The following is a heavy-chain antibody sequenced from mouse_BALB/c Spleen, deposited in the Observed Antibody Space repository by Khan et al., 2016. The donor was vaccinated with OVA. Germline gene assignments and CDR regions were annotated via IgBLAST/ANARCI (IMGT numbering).Heavy chain of an antibody. CDR1: GFSLTSYG. CDR3: ARRGYYYGRGAWFPY. D-gene: IGHD1-1*01. Sequence: QVQLKQSGPGLVQPSQSLSITCTVSGFSLTSYGVHWVRQSPGKGLEWLGVIWSGGSTDYNAAFISRLSISKDNSKSQVFFKMNSLLANDTAIYYCARRGYYYGRGAWFPYWGQGTLVTVSA. V-gene: IGHV2-2*02. CDR2: IWSGGST. J-gene: IGHJ3*01.